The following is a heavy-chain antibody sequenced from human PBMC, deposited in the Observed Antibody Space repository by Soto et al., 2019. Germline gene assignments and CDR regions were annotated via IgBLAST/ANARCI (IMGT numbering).Heavy chain of an antibody. CDR2: ISAHNGNT. Sequence: QVQLVQSGAEVKKPGASVKVSCKASGYTFTSYGISWVRQAHGQGLEWMGWISAHNGNTNYAQKLQGRVTMTTDTATSTAYMELKSLTSDDTAVYYSARDVGYGHIDYWGQRTLVTVSS. V-gene: IGHV1-18*01. CDR3: ARDVGYGHIDY. J-gene: IGHJ4*02. D-gene: IGHD5-18*01. CDR1: GYTFTSYG.